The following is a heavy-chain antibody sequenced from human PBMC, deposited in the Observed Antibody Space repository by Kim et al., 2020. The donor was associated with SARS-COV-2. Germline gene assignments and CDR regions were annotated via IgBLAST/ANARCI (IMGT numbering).Heavy chain of an antibody. CDR1: GFPFSTYG. CDR3: ARGIRANILTGFDY. D-gene: IGHD3-9*01. Sequence: GGSLRLSCAASGFPFSTYGMHWVRQAPGKGLEWVAVISYDGSNKYYADSVKGRFTISRDNSKNTLYLQMNSLRAEDTAVYYCARGIRANILTGFDYLGQG. J-gene: IGHJ4*02. CDR2: ISYDGSNK. V-gene: IGHV3-33*05.